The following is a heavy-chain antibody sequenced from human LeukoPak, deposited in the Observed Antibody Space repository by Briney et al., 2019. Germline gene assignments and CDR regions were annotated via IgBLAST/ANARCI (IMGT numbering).Heavy chain of an antibody. CDR1: GFTFSSYW. J-gene: IGHJ4*02. CDR2: IRSKADGGTP. CDR3: TTRSPARYCSDGACYSSADY. Sequence: GGSLRLSCAASGFTFSSYWMNWARQAPGKGLEWVGHIRSKADGGTPDYIAPVKGRFTISRDDSKDTLYLQMNSLNTEDTAMYYCTTRSPARYCSDGACYSSADYWGQGTLVTVSS. V-gene: IGHV3-15*07. D-gene: IGHD2-15*01.